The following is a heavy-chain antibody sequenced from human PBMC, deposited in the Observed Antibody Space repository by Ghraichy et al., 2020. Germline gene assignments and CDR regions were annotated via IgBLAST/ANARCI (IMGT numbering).Heavy chain of an antibody. V-gene: IGHV3-23*01. Sequence: GESLRLSCADSGLTFSTYAMTWVRQAPGKGLEWVSVITNNGDRTYYADSVKGRFTISRDNFKNTLYLQMSSLRAEDTAVYYRANSSLPLHVWGQGTTVIVSS. CDR1: GLTFSTYA. J-gene: IGHJ6*02. CDR3: ANSSLPLHV. D-gene: IGHD2-21*02. CDR2: ITNNGDRT.